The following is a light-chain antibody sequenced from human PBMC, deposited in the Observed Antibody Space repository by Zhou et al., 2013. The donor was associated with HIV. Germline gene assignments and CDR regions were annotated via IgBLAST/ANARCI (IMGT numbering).Light chain of an antibody. CDR1: QSVSTSY. CDR3: QQYGSSPLT. V-gene: IGKV3-20*01. J-gene: IGKJ4*01. Sequence: DIVLTQSPGTLSLSPGERATLSCRASQSVSTSYLAWYQQKPGQAPRLLIYGASSRATGIPDRFSGSGSGTDFTLTIRRLEPEDFAVYYCQQYGSSPLTFGGGTKGGD. CDR2: GAS.